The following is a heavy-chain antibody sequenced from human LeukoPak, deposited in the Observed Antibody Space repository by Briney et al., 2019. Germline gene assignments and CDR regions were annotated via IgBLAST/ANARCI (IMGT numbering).Heavy chain of an antibody. CDR2: ISGSGNTI. Sequence: GGSLRLSCAASGFTFSSYEMNWVRQAPGKGQEWLSYISGSGNTIYYADSLKGRFTISRDNTKSSLFLQMNSLRAEDTAVYYCATGPWQYSFDYWGQGTLVTVSS. V-gene: IGHV3-48*03. J-gene: IGHJ4*02. CDR1: GFTFSSYE. CDR3: ATGPWQYSFDY.